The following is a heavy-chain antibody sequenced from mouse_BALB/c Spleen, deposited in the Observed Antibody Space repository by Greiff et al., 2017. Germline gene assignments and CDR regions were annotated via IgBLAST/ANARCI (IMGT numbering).Heavy chain of an antibody. CDR2: ISSGSSTI. V-gene: IGHV5-17*02. Sequence: EVKLVESGGGLVQPGGSRKLSCAASGFTFSSFGMHWVRQAPEKGLEWVAYISSGSSTIYYADTVKGRFTISRDNPKNTLFLQMTSLRSEDTAMYYCARFAMDYRGQGTSVTVSS. CDR3: ARFAMDY. J-gene: IGHJ4*01. CDR1: GFTFSSFG.